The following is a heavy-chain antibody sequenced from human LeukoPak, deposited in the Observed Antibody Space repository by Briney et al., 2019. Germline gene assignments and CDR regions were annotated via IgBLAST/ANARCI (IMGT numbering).Heavy chain of an antibody. CDR2: ISYDGSNK. CDR3: AKDAYPTRREGYPREDYGMDV. J-gene: IGHJ6*02. V-gene: IGHV3-30*18. D-gene: IGHD5-24*01. Sequence: GGSLRLSCAASGFTFSSYGMHWVRQAPGKGLEWVAVISYDGSNKYYADSVKGRFTISRDNSKNTLYLQMNSLRAEDTAVYYCAKDAYPTRREGYPREDYGMDVWGQGTTVTVSS. CDR1: GFTFSSYG.